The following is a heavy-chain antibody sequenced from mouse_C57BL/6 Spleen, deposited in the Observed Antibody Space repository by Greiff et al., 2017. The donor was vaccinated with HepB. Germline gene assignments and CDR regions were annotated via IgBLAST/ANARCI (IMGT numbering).Heavy chain of an antibody. D-gene: IGHD2-3*01. CDR2: ISSGGDYI. J-gene: IGHJ3*01. Sequence: EVKVVESGEGLVKPGGSLKLSCAASGFTFSSYAMSWVRQTPEKRLEWVAYISSGGDYIYYADTVKGRFTISRDNARNTLYLQMSSLKSEDTAMYYCTRDEGYYEGFAYWGQGTLVTVSA. CDR1: GFTFSSYA. CDR3: TRDEGYYEGFAY. V-gene: IGHV5-9-1*02.